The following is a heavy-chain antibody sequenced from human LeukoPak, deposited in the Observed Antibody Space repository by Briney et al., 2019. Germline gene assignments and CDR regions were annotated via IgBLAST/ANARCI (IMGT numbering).Heavy chain of an antibody. CDR1: GGTFSSYA. CDR2: IIPILGIA. CDR3: ATDVTALRPYYYYGMDV. Sequence: ASVKVSCKASGGTFSSYAISWVRQAPGQGLEWMGRIIPILGIANYAQKFQGRVTITADKSTSTAYMELSSLRSEDTAVYYCATDVTALRPYYYYGMDVWGQGTTVTVSS. J-gene: IGHJ6*02. D-gene: IGHD5-12*01. V-gene: IGHV1-69*04.